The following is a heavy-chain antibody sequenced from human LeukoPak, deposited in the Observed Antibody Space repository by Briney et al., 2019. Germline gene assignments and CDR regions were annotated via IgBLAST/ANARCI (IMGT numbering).Heavy chain of an antibody. Sequence: GESLKISCKGSGYSFTSYWIGWVRQMPGKGLEWMGIIYPGDSDTRYSPSFQGQVTISADKSISTAYLQWSSLKASDTAMYYCARGINRGLEVGNYPSDYFDYWGQGTLVTVSS. CDR3: ARGINRGLEVGNYPSDYFDY. D-gene: IGHD1-7*01. CDR2: IYPGDSDT. J-gene: IGHJ4*02. V-gene: IGHV5-51*01. CDR1: GYSFTSYW.